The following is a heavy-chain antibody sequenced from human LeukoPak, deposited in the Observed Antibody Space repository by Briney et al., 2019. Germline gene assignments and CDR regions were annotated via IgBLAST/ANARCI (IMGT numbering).Heavy chain of an antibody. V-gene: IGHV3-7*01. J-gene: IGHJ4*02. CDR1: GFTFSDYW. Sequence: GGSLRLSCAASGFTFSDYWMIWVRQAPGKGLEWVASIKQDGSEKQYVGSVRGRFTTSRDNANNFLYLQMNSLRGEDTAVYYCARDGGLHTNFDYWGQGTLVTVSS. CDR3: ARDGGLHTNFDY. CDR2: IKQDGSEK. D-gene: IGHD2-15*01.